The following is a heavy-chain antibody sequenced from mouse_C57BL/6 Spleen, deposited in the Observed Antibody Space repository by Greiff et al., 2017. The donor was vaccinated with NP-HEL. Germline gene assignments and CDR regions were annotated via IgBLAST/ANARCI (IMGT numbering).Heavy chain of an antibody. CDR2: IDPSDSYT. CDR3: AIYGYD. Sequence: LQQSGAELVRPGTSVKLSCKASGYTFTSYWMHWVKQRPGQGLEWIGVIDPSDSYTNYNQKFKGKATLTVDTSSSTAYMQLSSLTSEDSAVYYCAIYGYDWGQGTTLTVSS. J-gene: IGHJ2*01. D-gene: IGHD2-2*01. V-gene: IGHV1-59*01. CDR1: GYTFTSYW.